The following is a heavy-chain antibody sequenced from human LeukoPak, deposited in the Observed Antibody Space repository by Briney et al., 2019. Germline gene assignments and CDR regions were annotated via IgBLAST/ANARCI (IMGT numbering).Heavy chain of an antibody. CDR2: IYTDGST. J-gene: IGHJ4*02. D-gene: IGHD6-13*01. Sequence: GGSLRLSCAASAFTVNNRYMNWVRQVPGQGLEWVSVIYTDGSTYYADSVKGRFTISRDNSKNTLYLQMNSLRAEDTAVYYCARDPQSSQQLVSYWGQGTLVTVSS. CDR1: AFTVNNRY. V-gene: IGHV3-53*01. CDR3: ARDPQSSQQLVSY.